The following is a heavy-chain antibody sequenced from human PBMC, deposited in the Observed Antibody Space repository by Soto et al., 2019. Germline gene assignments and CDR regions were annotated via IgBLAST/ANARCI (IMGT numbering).Heavy chain of an antibody. V-gene: IGHV3-30-3*01. CDR1: GFTFSSYA. D-gene: IGHD1-1*01. CDR3: ARDFRNPYYYYGMDV. CDR2: ISYDGSNK. J-gene: IGHJ6*02. Sequence: GGSLRLSCAASGFTFSSYAMHWVRQAPGKGLEWVAVISYDGSNKYYADSVKGRFTISRDNSKNTLYLQMNSLRAEDTAVYYCARDFRNPYYYYGMDVWGQGTTVTVSS.